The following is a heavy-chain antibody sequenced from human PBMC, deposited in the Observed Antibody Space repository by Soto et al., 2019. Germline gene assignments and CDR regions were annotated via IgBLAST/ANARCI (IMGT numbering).Heavy chain of an antibody. D-gene: IGHD3-10*01. J-gene: IGHJ6*03. CDR2: INHSGST. Sequence: PSETLSLTCAVYGGSFSGYYWSWIRQPPGKGLEWIGEINHSGSTNYNPSLKSRVTISVDTSKNQFSLKLSSVTAADTAVYYCARGRPYYYGSGSYYRGHYYYMDVWGKGTKVT. CDR1: GGSFSGYY. V-gene: IGHV4-34*01. CDR3: ARGRPYYYGSGSYYRGHYYYMDV.